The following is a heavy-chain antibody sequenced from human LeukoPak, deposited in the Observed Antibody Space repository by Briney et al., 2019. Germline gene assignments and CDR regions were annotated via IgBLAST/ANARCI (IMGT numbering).Heavy chain of an antibody. CDR2: ISSSSSYI. V-gene: IGHV3-21*01. CDR1: GFTFSSYI. Sequence: PGGSLRLSCAASGFTFSSYIMNWVRQAPGKGLEWVSSISSSSSYIYYADSVKGRFTISRDNAKNSLYLQMNSLRAEDTAVYYCARGSLGQLGRYYGMDVWGQGTTVTVSS. CDR3: ARGSLGQLGRYYGMDV. D-gene: IGHD6-6*01. J-gene: IGHJ6*02.